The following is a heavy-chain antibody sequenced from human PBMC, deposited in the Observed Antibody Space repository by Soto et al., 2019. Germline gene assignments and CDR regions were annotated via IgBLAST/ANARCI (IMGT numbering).Heavy chain of an antibody. V-gene: IGHV3-23*01. CDR3: AKRIVVSGWPYYYAMVV. CDR2: IGGSGSAT. D-gene: IGHD6-19*01. J-gene: IGHJ6*02. Sequence: GGSLRLSCSASGFTFNNNAMSWVRQAPGKGLEWVSDIGGSGSATYYADSVKGRFTISRDNFKNTLFLQMNSLRAEDTAVYYCAKRIVVSGWPYYYAMVVWGQGLSVTV. CDR1: GFTFNNNA.